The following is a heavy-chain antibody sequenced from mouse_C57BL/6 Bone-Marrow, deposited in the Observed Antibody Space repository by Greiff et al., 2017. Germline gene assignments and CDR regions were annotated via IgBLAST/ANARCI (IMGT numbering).Heavy chain of an antibody. J-gene: IGHJ3*01. D-gene: IGHD1-1*02. CDR2: IDPSDSYT. CDR3: AKSGGCYAWFAY. V-gene: IGHV1-50*01. CDR1: GYTFTSYW. Sequence: QVQLQQSGAELVKPGASVKLSCKASGYTFTSYWMQWVKQRPGQGLAWIGEIDPSDSYTNYNPKFKGKATLTVDTSSSTAYMQLSSLTSEDSAVYYCAKSGGCYAWFAYWGQGALVTVSA.